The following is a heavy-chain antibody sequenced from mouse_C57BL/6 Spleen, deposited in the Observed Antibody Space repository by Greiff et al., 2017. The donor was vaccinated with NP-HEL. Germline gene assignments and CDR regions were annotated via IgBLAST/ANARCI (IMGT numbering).Heavy chain of an antibody. V-gene: IGHV1-82*01. D-gene: IGHD2-5*01. CDR3: ARAPYSNYDY. Sequence: VQLQQSGPELVKPGASVKISCKASGYAFSSSWMNWVKQRPGKGLEWIGRIYPGDGDTNYNGKFKGKDTLTADKSSSTAYLQLSSLTSEDSAVYFCARAPYSNYDYWGQGTTLTVSS. J-gene: IGHJ2*01. CDR2: IYPGDGDT. CDR1: GYAFSSSW.